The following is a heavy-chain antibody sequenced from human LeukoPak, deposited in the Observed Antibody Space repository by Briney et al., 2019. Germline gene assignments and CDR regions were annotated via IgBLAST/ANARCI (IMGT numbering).Heavy chain of an antibody. V-gene: IGHV3-23*01. Sequence: GGSLRLSCAASGFTFSSYAMSWVRQAPGKGLEWVSGICGSGDNTYYADSVKGRFTISRDNSKNTLYVQVNSLGTEDTAAYYCAKGSYYDSSGSFYFDYWGQGTLVTVSS. CDR3: AKGSYYDSSGSFYFDY. CDR1: GFTFSSYA. J-gene: IGHJ4*02. CDR2: ICGSGDNT. D-gene: IGHD3-22*01.